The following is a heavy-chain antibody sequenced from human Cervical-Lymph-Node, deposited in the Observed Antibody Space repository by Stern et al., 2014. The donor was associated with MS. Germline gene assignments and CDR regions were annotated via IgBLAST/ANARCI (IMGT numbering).Heavy chain of an antibody. CDR3: ARHDSRVTSGFALDT. CDR2: IFWSGST. D-gene: IGHD3-10*01. J-gene: IGHJ5*02. V-gene: IGHV4-59*08. Sequence: QVQLVESGPGLVKPSETLSLTCSVSGGPILSYYWSWCRQAPGKGLEWIGHIFWSGSTSYNPSLTSRVPMSVDTSEKKFPLKLTSMTAADTATYYCARHDSRVTSGFALDTWGPGILVTVSS. CDR1: GGPILSYY.